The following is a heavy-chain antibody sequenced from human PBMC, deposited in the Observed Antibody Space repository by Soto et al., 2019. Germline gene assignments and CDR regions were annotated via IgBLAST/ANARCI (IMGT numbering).Heavy chain of an antibody. Sequence: PGGSLRLSCAASGFTFSSYSMNWVRPAPGKGLEWVSYISSSSSTIYYADSVKGRFTISRDNAKNSLYLQMNSLRAEDTAVYYCARDLNLGSFDYWGQGTLVTVSS. V-gene: IGHV3-48*01. J-gene: IGHJ4*02. CDR3: ARDLNLGSFDY. CDR1: GFTFSSYS. CDR2: ISSSSSTI.